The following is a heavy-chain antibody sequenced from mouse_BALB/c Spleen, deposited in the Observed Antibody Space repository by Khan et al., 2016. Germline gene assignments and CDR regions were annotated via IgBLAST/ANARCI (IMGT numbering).Heavy chain of an antibody. CDR2: IWAGGST. CDR3: AREGLRQAWFAY. CDR1: GFSLTSYG. D-gene: IGHD2-2*01. V-gene: IGHV2-9*02. J-gene: IGHJ3*01. Sequence: QVQLKESGPGLVAPSQSLSITCTVSGFSLTSYGVHWVRQPPGKGLEWLGVIWAGGSTNYNSALMSRLSISKDNSKSQVFLKMNGLQTDDTAMYYCAREGLRQAWFAYWGQGTLVTVSA.